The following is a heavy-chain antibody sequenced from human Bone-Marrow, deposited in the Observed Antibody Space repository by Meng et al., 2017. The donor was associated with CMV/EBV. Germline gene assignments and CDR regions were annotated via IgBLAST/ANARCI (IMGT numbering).Heavy chain of an antibody. Sequence: SETLSLTCTVSGGSISNYYWNWIRQSPDMGLEWIGYISYKGNIQYSPSLKSRVTISLDTAKKQFSVQLRSVTTADTAVYYCARETPRGVAVWGQGPAVTVSS. CDR3: ARETPRGVAV. CDR2: ISYKGNI. CDR1: GGSISNYY. J-gene: IGHJ6*02. V-gene: IGHV4-59*01.